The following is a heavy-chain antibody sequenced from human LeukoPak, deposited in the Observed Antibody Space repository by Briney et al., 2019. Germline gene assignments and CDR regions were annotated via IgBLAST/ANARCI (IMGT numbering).Heavy chain of an antibody. J-gene: IGHJ6*02. D-gene: IGHD1-7*01. Sequence: GGSLRLSCAASGFTFNYAWMSWVRQVPGKGLEWVGQTVSEVDGGTTDYATPVKGRFTISRDDSKSTLYLQMNSLKIEDTAVYYCTTDEDWNYARKDVWGQGATVIVSS. CDR1: GFTFNYAW. V-gene: IGHV3-15*04. CDR2: TVSEVDGGTT. CDR3: TTDEDWNYARKDV.